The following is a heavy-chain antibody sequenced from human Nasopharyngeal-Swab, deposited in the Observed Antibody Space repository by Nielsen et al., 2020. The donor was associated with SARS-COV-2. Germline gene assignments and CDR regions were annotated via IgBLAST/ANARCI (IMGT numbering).Heavy chain of an antibody. D-gene: IGHD1-1*01. Sequence: GESLKISCAASGFTFSTFGMHWVRQAPGKGLEWVAVIWYDGSNKYYADSVKGRFTISRDNSKNTLYLQMNSLRAEDTAIYYCARDEAGTANSGFDYWGQGTLFTVSS. V-gene: IGHV3-33*01. CDR3: ARDEAGTANSGFDY. CDR2: IWYDGSNK. J-gene: IGHJ4*02. CDR1: GFTFSTFG.